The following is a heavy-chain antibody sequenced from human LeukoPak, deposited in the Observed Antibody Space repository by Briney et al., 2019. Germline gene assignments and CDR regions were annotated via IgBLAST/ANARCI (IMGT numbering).Heavy chain of an antibody. CDR1: GFTVSSNY. J-gene: IGHJ4*02. D-gene: IGHD3-22*01. Sequence: PGGSLRLSCAASGFTVSSNYMSWVRQAPGKGLEWVSGIYSGGSTYYADSVKGRFTISRDNSKNTLYLQMNSLRAEDTAVYYCARATYYYDCSAYPLGYWGQGTLVTVSS. CDR3: ARATYYYDCSAYPLGY. CDR2: IYSGGST. V-gene: IGHV3-53*01.